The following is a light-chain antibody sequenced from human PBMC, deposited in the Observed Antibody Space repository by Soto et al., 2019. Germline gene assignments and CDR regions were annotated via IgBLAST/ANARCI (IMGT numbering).Light chain of an antibody. CDR3: QQYNIWRSIT. J-gene: IGKJ5*01. V-gene: IGKV3-15*01. CDR1: QSVRSH. Sequence: ELVFTQSPGTLSASPGERATLSCRASQSVRSHLAWYRQRPGQAPRLLIYDASSRATGIPARFSGSGSGTEFTLTISSLQSEDFAVYYCQQYNIWRSITFGQGTRLEIK. CDR2: DAS.